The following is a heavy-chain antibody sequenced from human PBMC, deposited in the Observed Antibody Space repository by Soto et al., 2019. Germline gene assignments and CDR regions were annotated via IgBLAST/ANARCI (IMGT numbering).Heavy chain of an antibody. J-gene: IGHJ4*01. CDR3: ARREIPGHIDY. D-gene: IGHD1-26*01. CDR2: IYYSGTT. Sequence: QVQLQESGPGLVKPSDTLSLTCAVSGYSISSSNWWGWIRQPPGKGLEWIGYIYYSGTTYYNPSLKSRATMSVDTSNNQFSLKLTSVTAVATAVYYCARREIPGHIDYWDHGTLVTVSS. CDR1: GYSISSSNW. V-gene: IGHV4-28*01.